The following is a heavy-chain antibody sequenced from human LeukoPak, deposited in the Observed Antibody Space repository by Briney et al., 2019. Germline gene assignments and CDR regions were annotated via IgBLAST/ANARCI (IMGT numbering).Heavy chain of an antibody. Sequence: GGSLRLSCAASGFTVSSNYMSWVRQAPGKGLEWVTVIYSGGSTYYADSVKGRFTISRDNSKNTLYLQMNSLRAEDTAVYYCASGKWNYYDSSGYYTTFDYWAREPWSPSPQ. V-gene: IGHV3-53*01. CDR2: IYSGGST. J-gene: IGHJ4*02. CDR1: GFTVSSNY. D-gene: IGHD3-22*01. CDR3: ASGKWNYYDSSGYYTTFDY.